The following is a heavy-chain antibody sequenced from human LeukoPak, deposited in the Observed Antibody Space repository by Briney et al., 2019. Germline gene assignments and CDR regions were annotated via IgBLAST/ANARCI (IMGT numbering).Heavy chain of an antibody. D-gene: IGHD3-3*01. V-gene: IGHV4-59*08. CDR1: GGSISSYY. J-gene: IGHJ4*02. CDR3: ARRGIGVNPYFDY. CDR2: FSYSGST. Sequence: SETLSLTCTVSGGSISSYYWSWIRQPPGKGLEWIGYFSYSGSTNYNPSLKSRVTISVDTSKNQFSLKLSSVTAADTAVYYCARRGIGVNPYFDYWGQGTPVTVSS.